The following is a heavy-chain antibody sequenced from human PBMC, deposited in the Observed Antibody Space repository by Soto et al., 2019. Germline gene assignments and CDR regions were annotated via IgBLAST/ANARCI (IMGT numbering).Heavy chain of an antibody. Sequence: SSETLSLTCTVSGGSVSNSNYYWGWIRQSPGKGLEWIGSVYYRGRSYSKSSVKSRVAISVDTSKNQFSLNLNSVTASDTAVYYCVSQRTSVLTQAYFDYWGPGALVTVSS. J-gene: IGHJ4*02. CDR3: VSQRTSVLTQAYFDY. CDR2: VYYRGRS. CDR1: GGSVSNSNYY. V-gene: IGHV4-39*01. D-gene: IGHD2-8*01.